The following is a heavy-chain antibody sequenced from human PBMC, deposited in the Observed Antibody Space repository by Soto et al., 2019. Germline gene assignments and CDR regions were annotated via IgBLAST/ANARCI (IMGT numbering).Heavy chain of an antibody. Sequence: SETLSLTCTVSGGSISSGDYYWSWIRQPPGKGLEWIGYIYYSGSTYYNPSLKSRVTISVDTSKNQFSLKLSSVTAADTAVYYCARGPRFLEWLLFRTRFDPWGQGTLVTVSS. CDR2: IYYSGST. CDR1: GGSISSGDYY. CDR3: ARGPRFLEWLLFRTRFDP. V-gene: IGHV4-30-4*02. D-gene: IGHD3-3*01. J-gene: IGHJ5*02.